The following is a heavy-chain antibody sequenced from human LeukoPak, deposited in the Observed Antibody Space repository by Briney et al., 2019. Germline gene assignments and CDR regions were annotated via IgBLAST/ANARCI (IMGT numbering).Heavy chain of an antibody. CDR2: INHGGST. D-gene: IGHD2-2*01. J-gene: IGHJ5*02. V-gene: IGHV4-34*01. CDR1: GGSFSGYY. CDR3: ARGYCSSTSCLNWFDP. Sequence: ASETLSLTCAVYGGSFSGYYWSWIRQPPGKGLEWIGEINHGGSTNYNPSLKSRVTISVDTSKNQFSLKLSSVTAADTAVYYCARGYCSSTSCLNWFDPWGQGTLVTVSS.